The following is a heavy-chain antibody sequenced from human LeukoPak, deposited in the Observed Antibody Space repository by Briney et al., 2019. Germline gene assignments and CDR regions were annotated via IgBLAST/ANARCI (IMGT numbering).Heavy chain of an antibody. CDR2: ISSKAYGGPT. CDR3: TRDKLMVRGVIITERME. Sequence: PGRSLRLSCTASGFTFGDYAMSWFRQAPGKGLEWVGFISSKAYGGPTEYAASVKGRFTISRDDSKSIAHQQMNSLKTEDTAVYYCTRDKLMVRGVIITERMEWGQGTLVTVSS. J-gene: IGHJ4*02. V-gene: IGHV3-49*03. CDR1: GFTFGDYA. D-gene: IGHD3-10*01.